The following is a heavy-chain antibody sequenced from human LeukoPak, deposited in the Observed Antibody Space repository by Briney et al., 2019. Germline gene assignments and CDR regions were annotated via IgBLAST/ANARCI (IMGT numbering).Heavy chain of an antibody. J-gene: IGHJ4*02. Sequence: PGGSLRLSCAASRFIFSNYAMHWVRQAPGKGLDWVAVISYHGRDQFYADSVKGRFTISRDSSKDTLYPQMNSLRTEDTAVYYCARQDCSGGSCYLDYWGQGTLVTVSS. CDR3: ARQDCSGGSCYLDY. V-gene: IGHV3-30*04. D-gene: IGHD2-15*01. CDR1: RFIFSNYA. CDR2: ISYHGRDQ.